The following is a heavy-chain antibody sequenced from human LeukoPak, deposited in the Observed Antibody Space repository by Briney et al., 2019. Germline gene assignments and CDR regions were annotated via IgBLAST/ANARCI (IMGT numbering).Heavy chain of an antibody. CDR2: ISSGGGTT. D-gene: IGHD5-24*01. J-gene: IGHJ4*02. V-gene: IGHV3-23*01. Sequence: GGSLRLSCAASGFTFSSYEMNWVRQAPGKGLEWVSAISSGGGTTYFADSVKGRFTISRDNSKNTLYLQMNSLRDEDTAVYYCAKDSKWLQLTVDYWGQGTLVTVSS. CDR1: GFTFSSYE. CDR3: AKDSKWLQLTVDY.